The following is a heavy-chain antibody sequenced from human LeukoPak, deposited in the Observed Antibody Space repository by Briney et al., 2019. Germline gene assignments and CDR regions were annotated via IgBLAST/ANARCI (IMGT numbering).Heavy chain of an antibody. D-gene: IGHD5-12*01. CDR3: ARPNTAVEVDKDLDC. Sequence: GASVKVSCKASGYTFTSYAMHWVRQAPGQRLEWMGWINAGNGNTKYSQKFQGRVIITRDTSASTAYMELSSLRSEDMAVYYCARPNTAVEVDKDLDCWGQGTLVTVSS. V-gene: IGHV1-3*01. J-gene: IGHJ4*02. CDR1: GYTFTSYA. CDR2: INAGNGNT.